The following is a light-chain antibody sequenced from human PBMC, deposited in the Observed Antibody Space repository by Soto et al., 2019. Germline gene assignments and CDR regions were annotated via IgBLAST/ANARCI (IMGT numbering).Light chain of an antibody. CDR2: AAS. J-gene: IGKJ3*01. V-gene: IGKV1-27*01. CDR3: QKYNSVPFT. CDR1: QGISNY. Sequence: DIKMTQSPPSLSASVGDRVTITCRARQGISNYLAWYQQKPGKVPKLLIYAASTLQSGVPSRFSASGSETYFTLTISSLQPEDVATYYCQKYNSVPFTFAPGTKVDIK.